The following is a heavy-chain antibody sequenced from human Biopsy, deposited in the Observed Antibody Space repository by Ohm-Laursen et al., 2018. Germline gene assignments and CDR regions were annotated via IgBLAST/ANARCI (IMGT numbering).Heavy chain of an antibody. J-gene: IGHJ6*02. Sequence: SLRLSCAASGSTFSSYFMSWVRQAPGKGLEWISYISETSSHIYDADSVRGRFTVARDIAKNSLYPQLSSLRVEDTAVYYCARDSSRRAREGGMDVWGQGTTVTVSS. CDR3: ARDSSRRAREGGMDV. CDR2: ISETSSHI. V-gene: IGHV3-21*01. CDR1: GSTFSSYF. D-gene: IGHD6-6*01.